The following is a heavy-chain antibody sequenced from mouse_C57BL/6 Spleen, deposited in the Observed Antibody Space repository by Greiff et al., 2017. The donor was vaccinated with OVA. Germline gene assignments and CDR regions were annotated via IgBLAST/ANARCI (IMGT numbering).Heavy chain of an antibody. V-gene: IGHV1-64*01. Sequence: QVQLQQPGAELVKPGASVKLSCKASGYTFTIYWMHWVKQRPGQGLEWIGMIHPNSGSTNYNEKFKSKATLTVDKSSSTAYMQLSSLTSEDSAVYYCARVEDLLGYYFDYWGQGTTLTVSS. CDR3: ARVEDLLGYYFDY. J-gene: IGHJ2*01. CDR2: IHPNSGST. CDR1: GYTFTIYW. D-gene: IGHD3-1*01.